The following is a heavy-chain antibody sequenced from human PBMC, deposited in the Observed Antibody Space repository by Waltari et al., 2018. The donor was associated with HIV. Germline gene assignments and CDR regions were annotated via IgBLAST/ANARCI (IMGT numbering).Heavy chain of an antibody. J-gene: IGHJ4*02. D-gene: IGHD3-22*01. CDR2: IYYSGST. V-gene: IGHV4-30-4*01. CDR3: ARHASTYYYDSSGYYYGAHFDY. CDR1: GGSLSSGDYY. Sequence: QVQLQESGPGLVKPSQTLSLTCPVSGGSLSSGDYYWSWIRQPPGKGLEWIGYIYYSGSTYYNPSLKSRVTISVDTSKNQFSLKLSSVTAADTAVYYCARHASTYYYDSSGYYYGAHFDYWGQGTLVTVSS.